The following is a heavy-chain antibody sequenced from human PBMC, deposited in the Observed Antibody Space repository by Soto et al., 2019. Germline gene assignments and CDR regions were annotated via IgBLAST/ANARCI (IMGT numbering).Heavy chain of an antibody. V-gene: IGHV3-33*01. CDR2: IRFDGSNI. CDR3: ARDGVGVTTFWGFLDY. Sequence: ESVGGVVQPGGSLRLSCAVSESIFRGYGMHWVRQAPGKGLEWVAIIRFDGSNIHYADYVMGRFTISRDNSKNMLYLEMNNLRVEDTAVYYCARDGVGVTTFWGFLDYWGQGTLVTVSA. D-gene: IGHD3-10*02. CDR1: ESIFRGYG. J-gene: IGHJ4*02.